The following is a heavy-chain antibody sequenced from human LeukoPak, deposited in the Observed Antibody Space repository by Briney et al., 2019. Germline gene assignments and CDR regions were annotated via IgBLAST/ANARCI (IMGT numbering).Heavy chain of an antibody. D-gene: IGHD2-2*01. CDR3: AREGSTSNWFDP. Sequence: GASVTVSCKASGYTFTSYYMHWVRQAPGQGLEWMGRINPNSGGTNYAQKFQGRVTMTRDTSISTAYMELSRLRSDDTAVYYCAREGSTSNWFDPWGQGTLVTVSS. J-gene: IGHJ5*02. CDR2: INPNSGGT. CDR1: GYTFTSYY. V-gene: IGHV1-2*06.